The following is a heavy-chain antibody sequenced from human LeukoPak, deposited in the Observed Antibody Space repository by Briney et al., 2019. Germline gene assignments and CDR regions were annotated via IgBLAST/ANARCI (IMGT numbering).Heavy chain of an antibody. Sequence: SETLSLTCAVSGYSISSGYYWGWIRQPPGKGLEWIGSIHHSGSTYYNPSLKSRVTISVDTSKNQFSLKLSSVTAAGTAVYYCARARVAAAGPFDYWGQGTLVTVSS. J-gene: IGHJ4*02. CDR2: IHHSGST. D-gene: IGHD6-13*01. V-gene: IGHV4-38-2*01. CDR1: GYSISSGYY. CDR3: ARARVAAAGPFDY.